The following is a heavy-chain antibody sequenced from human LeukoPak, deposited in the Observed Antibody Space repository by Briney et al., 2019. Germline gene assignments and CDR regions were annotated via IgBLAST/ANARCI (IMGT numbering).Heavy chain of an antibody. CDR1: GFTFSSYW. J-gene: IGHJ5*02. CDR2: IKSDGSST. D-gene: IGHD3-10*01. Sequence: GGSLRLSCAASGFTFSSYWMHWVRQAPGEGLVWVSRIKSDGSSTSYADSVKGRFTISRDNAKNTLYLQMNSLRVEDTAVYYCARGYGGFDTWGQGTLVTVSS. V-gene: IGHV3-74*01. CDR3: ARGYGGFDT.